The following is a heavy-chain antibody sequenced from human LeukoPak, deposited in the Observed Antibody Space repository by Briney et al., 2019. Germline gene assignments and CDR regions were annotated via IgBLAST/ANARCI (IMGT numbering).Heavy chain of an antibody. CDR3: ARHLGLGNTTAYYDY. V-gene: IGHV5-10-1*01. J-gene: IGHJ4*02. Sequence: GESLKISGKGSGYTFTSYWINWVRQMPGKGLEWVGRIAPSDSYTNYSPSFRGHVTISADNSISTAYLQWSSLKASDTAMYYCARHLGLGNTTAYYDYWGQGTLVTVSS. CDR1: GYTFTSYW. D-gene: IGHD2/OR15-2a*01. CDR2: IAPSDSYT.